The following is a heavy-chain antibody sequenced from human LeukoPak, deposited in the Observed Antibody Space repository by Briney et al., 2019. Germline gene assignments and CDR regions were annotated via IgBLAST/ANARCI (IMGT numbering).Heavy chain of an antibody. CDR3: ARGNYYCGGDCYTAEYFQH. Sequence: GGSLRLSCAASGSTFINYSMNWVRQAPGKGLDWVSSISGSSTYIYYADSLKGRFTISRDNAKNSLYLQMNSLRAEDTAVYYCARGNYYCGGDCYTAEYFQHWGQGTLVTVSS. V-gene: IGHV3-21*01. CDR2: ISGSSTYI. D-gene: IGHD2-21*02. J-gene: IGHJ1*01. CDR1: GSTFINYS.